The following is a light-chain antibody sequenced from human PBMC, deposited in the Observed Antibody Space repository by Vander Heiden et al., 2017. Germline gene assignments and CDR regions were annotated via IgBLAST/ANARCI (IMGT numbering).Light chain of an antibody. CDR1: SSDVGGHNY. V-gene: IGLV2-14*01. CDR2: DVS. Sequence: SALTQPAHVSGSPGQSITISCTGTSSDVGGHNYVSWYQQHPGKAPKLMIYDVSNRPSGVSNRFSGSKSGNTAALTISGLQAEDEADYYCSSYTSSSTLVFGGGTKLTVL. J-gene: IGLJ2*01. CDR3: SSYTSSSTLV.